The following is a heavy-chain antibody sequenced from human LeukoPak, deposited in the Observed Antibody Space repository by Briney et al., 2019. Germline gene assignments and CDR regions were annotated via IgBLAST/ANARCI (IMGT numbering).Heavy chain of an antibody. Sequence: GGSLRLSCAASGFTFSSYEMNWVRQAPGKGLEWVSYISSSGSTIYYADSVKGRFTISRDNAKNSLYLPMNSLRAEDTAVYCCARCARVGSGWYPQGAGYYYGMDVWGQGTTVTVSS. CDR2: ISSSGSTI. D-gene: IGHD6-19*01. CDR1: GFTFSSYE. J-gene: IGHJ6*02. CDR3: ARCARVGSGWYPQGAGYYYGMDV. V-gene: IGHV3-48*03.